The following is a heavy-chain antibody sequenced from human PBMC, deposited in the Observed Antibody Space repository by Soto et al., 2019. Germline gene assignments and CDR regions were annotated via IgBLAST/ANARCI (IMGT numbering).Heavy chain of an antibody. J-gene: IGHJ6*02. CDR3: ASSRITMVPYGMDV. Sequence: ASVKVSCKASGYTFTSYAMHWVLQAPGQRLEWMGWINAGNGNTKYSQKFQGRVTITRDTSASTAYTELSSLRSEDTAVYYCASSRITMVPYGMDVWGQGTTVTVSS. CDR1: GYTFTSYA. D-gene: IGHD3-10*01. CDR2: INAGNGNT. V-gene: IGHV1-3*01.